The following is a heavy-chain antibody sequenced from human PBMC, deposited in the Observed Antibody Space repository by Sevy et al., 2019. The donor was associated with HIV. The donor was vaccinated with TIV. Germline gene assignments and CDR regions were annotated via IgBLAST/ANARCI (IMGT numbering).Heavy chain of an antibody. V-gene: IGHV3-21*01. D-gene: IGHD3-10*01. CDR3: ASELVRYGRFDP. CDR1: GFSFSSYS. J-gene: IGHJ5*02. CDR2: ISSSSSYI. Sequence: GGSLRLSCAASGFSFSSYSMNWVSQAPGKGLEWVSSISSSSSYIYYADSGKGRFTISRDNAKNSLYLQMNSLRAEDTAVYYCASELVRYGRFDPWGQGTLVTVSS.